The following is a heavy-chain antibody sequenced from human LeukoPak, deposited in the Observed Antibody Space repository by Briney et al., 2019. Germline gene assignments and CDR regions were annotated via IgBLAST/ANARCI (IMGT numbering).Heavy chain of an antibody. J-gene: IGHJ4*02. CDR1: GYTSTGYY. CDR3: ARDRGCSSTSCYLSEFDY. D-gene: IGHD2-2*01. Sequence: ASVKVSCKASGYTSTGYYMHWVRQAPGQGLEWMGWINPNSGGTNYAQKFQGWVTMTRDTSISTAYMELSRLRSDDTAVYYCARDRGCSSTSCYLSEFDYWGQGTLVTVSS. V-gene: IGHV1-2*04. CDR2: INPNSGGT.